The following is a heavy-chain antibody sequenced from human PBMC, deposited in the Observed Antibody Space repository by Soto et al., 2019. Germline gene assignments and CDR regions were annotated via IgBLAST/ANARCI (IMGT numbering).Heavy chain of an antibody. J-gene: IGHJ4*02. CDR1: GGSISSGGYS. D-gene: IGHD6-19*01. CDR2: IYHSGST. V-gene: IGHV4-30-2*01. Sequence: QLQLQESGSGLVKPTQTLSLTCAVSGGSISSGGYSWSWIRQPPGKGLEWIGYIYHSGSTYYNPSPKSRFALSVDRSKHQVAPTLTSVTAADTAVYYCARAGGLGAVAVDYWGQGTLVTVSS. CDR3: ARAGGLGAVAVDY.